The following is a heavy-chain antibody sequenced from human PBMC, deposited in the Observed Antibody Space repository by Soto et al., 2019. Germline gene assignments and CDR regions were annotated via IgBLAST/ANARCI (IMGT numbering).Heavy chain of an antibody. CDR3: VQDSTNRGAFDI. D-gene: IGHD2-2*01. CDR1: GYTVSSYA. Sequence: GGSTRLSCAASGYTVSSYAMSWVRQAPGKGLEWVSAISGSGGSTYYADSVKGRFTISRDNSKNTLYLQMNSLRAEDTAVYYCVQDSTNRGAFDIWGQGTMVTVSS. J-gene: IGHJ3*02. CDR2: ISGSGGST. V-gene: IGHV3-23*01.